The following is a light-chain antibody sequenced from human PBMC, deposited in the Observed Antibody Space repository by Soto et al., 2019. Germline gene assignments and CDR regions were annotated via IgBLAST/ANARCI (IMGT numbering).Light chain of an antibody. CDR1: SSDVCGYNY. Sequence: QSELTQPPSASGSPGQSVTISCTGTSSDVCGYNYVSWYQQHPGKAPKLMIYEVSKRPSGVPDRFSGSKSGNTASLTVSGLQAEDEADYYCSSYAGSNNYVFGTG. CDR3: SSYAGSNNYV. CDR2: EVS. V-gene: IGLV2-8*01. J-gene: IGLJ1*01.